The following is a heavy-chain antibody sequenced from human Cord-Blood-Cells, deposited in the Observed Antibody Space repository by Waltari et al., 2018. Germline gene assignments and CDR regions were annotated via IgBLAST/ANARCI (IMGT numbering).Heavy chain of an antibody. D-gene: IGHD1-20*01. CDR3: ARVTYNWNDDY. CDR1: GYTFTCYY. J-gene: IGHJ4*02. V-gene: IGHV1-2*06. CDR2: INPNSGGT. Sequence: QVQLVQAGAEVKKPGASVKVSCKASGYTFTCYYTHWVQQAPGQGLESMGRINPNSGGTNDAQKFQGRVTMTRDTSISTAYMELSRLRSDDTAVYYCARVTYNWNDDYWGQGTLVTVSS.